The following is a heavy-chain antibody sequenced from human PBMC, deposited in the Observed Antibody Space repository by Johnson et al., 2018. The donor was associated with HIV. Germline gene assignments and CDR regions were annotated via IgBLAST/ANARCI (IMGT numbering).Heavy chain of an antibody. CDR2: ISSSGSTI. V-gene: IGHV3-11*04. D-gene: IGHD6-19*01. CDR1: GFTFTDYY. CDR3: VQGVPNPAGAFDI. J-gene: IGHJ3*02. Sequence: QVQLVESGGGLVQPGGSLRLSCAASGFTFTDYYMSWIRQAPGKGLEWVSYISSSGSTIFSADSVKGRFTISKDNSKNTLYLQMNSLRPEDTAVYYCVQGVPNPAGAFDIWGRGTMVTVSS.